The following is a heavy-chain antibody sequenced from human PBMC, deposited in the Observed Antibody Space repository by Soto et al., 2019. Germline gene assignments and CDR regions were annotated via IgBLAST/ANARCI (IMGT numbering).Heavy chain of an antibody. J-gene: IGHJ4*02. CDR1: GGSISSSSYY. CDR3: AAGDALLWFGELYY. Sequence: QLQLQESGPGLVKPSETLSLTCTVSGGSISSSSYYWGWIRQPPGKGLEWIGSIYYSGSTYYNPSLKSRVTISVDTSKNQFSLKLSSVTAADTAVYYCAAGDALLWFGELYYWGQGTLVTVSS. CDR2: IYYSGST. D-gene: IGHD3-10*01. V-gene: IGHV4-39*01.